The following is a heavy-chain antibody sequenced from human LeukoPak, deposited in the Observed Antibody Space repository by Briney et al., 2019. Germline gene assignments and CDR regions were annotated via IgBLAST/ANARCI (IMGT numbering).Heavy chain of an antibody. CDR3: ARGGPYYDSSRANDLHY. J-gene: IGHJ4*02. V-gene: IGHV1-2*04. D-gene: IGHD3-22*01. CDR1: GYTFTDYY. Sequence: ASVKVSCKAYGYTFTDYYMQWVRQAPGQGLEWMGWINPNSGGTHYVQRFQGWVTMTRDTSISTAYMELSRLTSDDTAVYYCARGGPYYDSSRANDLHYWGQGTLVTVSS. CDR2: INPNSGGT.